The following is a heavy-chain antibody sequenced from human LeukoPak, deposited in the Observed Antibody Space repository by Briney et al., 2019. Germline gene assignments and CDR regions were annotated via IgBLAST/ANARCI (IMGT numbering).Heavy chain of an antibody. Sequence: PGGSLRLSCAASGFTFSSYAMSWVRQAPGKGLEWVSAISGSGGSTYYADSVKGRFTISRDNSKNTLYLQMNSLRAEDTAVYYCAKDPPIAVADFNCFDPWGQGTLVTVSS. CDR2: ISGSGGST. V-gene: IGHV3-23*01. CDR1: GFTFSSYA. J-gene: IGHJ5*02. D-gene: IGHD6-19*01. CDR3: AKDPPIAVADFNCFDP.